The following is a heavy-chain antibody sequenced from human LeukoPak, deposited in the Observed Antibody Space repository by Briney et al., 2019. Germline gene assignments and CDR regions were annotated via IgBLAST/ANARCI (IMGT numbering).Heavy chain of an antibody. J-gene: IGHJ4*02. CDR2: IYYSGST. V-gene: IGHV4-59*12. CDR3: ARRQQAAAGSSFDY. CDR1: GGSISSYY. Sequence: SETLSLTCTVSGGSISSYYWSWIRQPPGKGLEWIGYIYYSGSTNYNPSLKSRVTISVDTSKNQFSLKLSSVTAADTAVYYCARRQQAAAGSSFDYWGQGTLVTVSS. D-gene: IGHD6-13*01.